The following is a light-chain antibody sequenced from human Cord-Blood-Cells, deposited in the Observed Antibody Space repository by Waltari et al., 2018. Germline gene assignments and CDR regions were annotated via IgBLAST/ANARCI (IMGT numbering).Light chain of an antibody. CDR1: QSVSSN. CDR3: QQYNNWPLT. CDR2: GAS. V-gene: IGKV3-15*01. Sequence: EIVMTQSPATLSVSPGERATLSCRASQSVSSNLAWYQQKPGQAPRLLIYGASTRDTGIPARFSGSVSGTEFTLTISSLQSEDFAVYYCQQYNNWPLTFGGGTKVEIK. J-gene: IGKJ4*01.